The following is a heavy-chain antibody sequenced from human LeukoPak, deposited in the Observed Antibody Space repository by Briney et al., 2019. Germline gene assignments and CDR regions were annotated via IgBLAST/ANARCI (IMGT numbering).Heavy chain of an antibody. CDR2: ISGSGGST. CDR1: GVTVSSNY. J-gene: IGHJ4*02. Sequence: GGSLRLSCAASGVTVSSNYMTWVRQAPGKGLEWVSAISGSGGSTYYADSVKGRFTISRDNSKNTLYLQMNSLRAEDTAVYYCAKPPRGYSYGGHWGQGTLVTVSS. V-gene: IGHV3-23*01. D-gene: IGHD5-18*01. CDR3: AKPPRGYSYGGH.